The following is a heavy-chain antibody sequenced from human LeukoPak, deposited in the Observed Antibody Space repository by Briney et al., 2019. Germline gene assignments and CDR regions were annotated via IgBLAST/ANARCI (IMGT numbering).Heavy chain of an antibody. D-gene: IGHD5-18*01. CDR3: AVGYNYGYLDY. Sequence: SETLSLTCTVSGSSISSYYWRWIRQPPGKGLEWIGYIYYSGSTKYNPSLKSRVTISLDTSKNQFSLKLSSVTAVDTAVYYCAVGYNYGYLDYWGQGTLVTVSS. CDR2: IYYSGST. V-gene: IGHV4-59*01. CDR1: GSSISSYY. J-gene: IGHJ4*02.